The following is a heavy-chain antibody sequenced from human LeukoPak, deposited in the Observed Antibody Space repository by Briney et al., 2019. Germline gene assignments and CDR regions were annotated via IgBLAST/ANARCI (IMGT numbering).Heavy chain of an antibody. Sequence: GGSLRLSCAASGFTFSSYWMSWVRQAPGKGLEWVSYISSSGSTIYYADSVKGRFTISRDNAKNSLYLQMNSLRAEDTAVYYCARVPTTVTTGSSYYYGMDVWGQGTTVTVSS. V-gene: IGHV3-48*04. CDR3: ARVPTTVTTGSSYYYGMDV. D-gene: IGHD4-17*01. CDR2: ISSSGSTI. J-gene: IGHJ6*02. CDR1: GFTFSSYW.